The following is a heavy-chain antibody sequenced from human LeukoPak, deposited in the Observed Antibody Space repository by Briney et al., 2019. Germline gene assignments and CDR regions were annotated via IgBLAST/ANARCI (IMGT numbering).Heavy chain of an antibody. Sequence: SETLSLTCTVSGGSISGYYWTWIRQPAGKGLEWIGRIYTSGNTNYNPSLQSRVTMSVDTSDYQFPLKLSSVTAADTAVYYCARGYNYGYCDYWGQGTLVTVSS. CDR2: IYTSGNT. CDR1: GGSISGYY. V-gene: IGHV4-4*07. CDR3: ARGYNYGYCDY. D-gene: IGHD5-18*01. J-gene: IGHJ4*02.